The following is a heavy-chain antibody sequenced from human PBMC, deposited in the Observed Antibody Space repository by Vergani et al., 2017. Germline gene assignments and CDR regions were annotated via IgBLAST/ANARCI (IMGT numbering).Heavy chain of an antibody. J-gene: IGHJ4*02. CDR1: GFTFSSYS. CDR2: ISSSSSTI. D-gene: IGHD1-26*01. Sequence: VQLVESGGGLVQPGGCLRLSCAASGFTFSSYSMNWVRQAPGKGLEWVSYISSSSSTIYYADSVKGRFTISRDNAKNSLYLQMNSLGAEDTAVYYCARGGLGGSYGADYWGQGTLVTVSS. V-gene: IGHV3-48*04. CDR3: ARGGLGGSYGADY.